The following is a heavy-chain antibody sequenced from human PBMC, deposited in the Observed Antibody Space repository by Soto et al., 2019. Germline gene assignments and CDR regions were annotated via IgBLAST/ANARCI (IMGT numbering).Heavy chain of an antibody. CDR3: ARDGNMFRGVLWS. Sequence: GGSLRLSCAASGFTVSSNYMSWVRQAPGKGLEWVSLIYSGGSTYYADSVKGRFTISRDNAKNSLYPQMNSLRAEDTAVYYCARDGNMFRGVLWSWGQGTLVTVSS. V-gene: IGHV3-66*01. CDR2: IYSGGST. D-gene: IGHD3-10*01. CDR1: GFTVSSNY. J-gene: IGHJ5*02.